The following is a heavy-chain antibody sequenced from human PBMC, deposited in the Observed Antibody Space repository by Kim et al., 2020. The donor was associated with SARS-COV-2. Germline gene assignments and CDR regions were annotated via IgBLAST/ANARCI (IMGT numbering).Heavy chain of an antibody. Sequence: GGSLRLSCAASGFTFSRYWMHWVRQAPGKGLVWVSHVNIDGTITNYADSLKGRLTISRDNAKNTLFLQMNSLRVEDTAMYYCATGGEQGMAYWGQGTLVNVSS. CDR3: ATGGEQGMAY. CDR2: VNIDGTIT. J-gene: IGHJ4*02. D-gene: IGHD3-16*01. CDR1: GFTFSRYW. V-gene: IGHV3-74*01.